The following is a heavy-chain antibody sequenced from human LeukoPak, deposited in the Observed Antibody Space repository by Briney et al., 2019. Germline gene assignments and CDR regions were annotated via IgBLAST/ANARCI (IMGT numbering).Heavy chain of an antibody. CDR3: ARPFLRFSSGWHFDY. V-gene: IGHV4-34*01. D-gene: IGHD6-19*01. J-gene: IGHJ4*02. CDR1: GGTFSGYY. Sequence: SETLSLTCAVYGGTFSGYYWSWIRQPPGKGLEWIGEINHSGNTNYNPSLKSRVTISIDTSKNQFSLKLSSVTDADTAIYYCARPFLRFSSGWHFDYWGQGILVTVSS. CDR2: INHSGNT.